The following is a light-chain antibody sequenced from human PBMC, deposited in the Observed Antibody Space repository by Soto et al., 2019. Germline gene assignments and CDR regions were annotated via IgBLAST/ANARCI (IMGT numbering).Light chain of an antibody. J-gene: IGLJ2*01. Sequence: QSVLTQSPSASGTPGQRVTISCSGSSSNIGSRVVSWYQQLPGTAPKVLMFSNNQRPSGVPDRFSGSKSGTSASLAISGLQSEDEAEYYCASWDDSLNGVVFGGGTKVTVL. CDR1: SSNIGSRV. V-gene: IGLV1-44*01. CDR3: ASWDDSLNGVV. CDR2: SNN.